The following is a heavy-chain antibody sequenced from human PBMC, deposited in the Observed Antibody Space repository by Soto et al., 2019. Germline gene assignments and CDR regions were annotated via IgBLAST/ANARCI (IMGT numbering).Heavy chain of an antibody. Sequence: QVQLVESGGGVVQPGRSLRLSCAASEFNFSSYVMHWVRQAPGKGLEWVAVIWYDGGNKYYADSVKGRFTISRDNSKNTLYLQMNSLRAEDTAVYYCARDGQWLPRDAPRSSYYFDYWGQGTLVTVSS. CDR3: ARDGQWLPRDAPRSSYYFDY. J-gene: IGHJ4*02. D-gene: IGHD6-19*01. V-gene: IGHV3-33*01. CDR1: EFNFSSYV. CDR2: IWYDGGNK.